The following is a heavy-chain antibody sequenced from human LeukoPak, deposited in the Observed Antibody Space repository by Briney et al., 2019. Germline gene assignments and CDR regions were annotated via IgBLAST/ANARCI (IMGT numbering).Heavy chain of an antibody. CDR2: IYCGGST. CDR1: GFTVSSNY. Sequence: GGSLRLSCAASGFTVSSNYMSWVRQAPGKGLEWVSVIYCGGSTYYADSVKGRFTISRDNSKNTLYLQMNSLRAEDTAVYYCARVVFGTYGMDVWGQGTTVTVSS. J-gene: IGHJ6*02. D-gene: IGHD3-3*01. CDR3: ARVVFGTYGMDV. V-gene: IGHV3-66*01.